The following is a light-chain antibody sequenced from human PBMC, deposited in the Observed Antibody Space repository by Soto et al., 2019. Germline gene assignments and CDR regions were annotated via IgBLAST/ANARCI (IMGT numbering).Light chain of an antibody. CDR2: EGS. V-gene: IGLV2-14*02. J-gene: IGLJ1*01. CDR1: SSDVGSYNL. CDR3: QSYDSSLSAYV. Sequence: QSVLTQPASVSGSPGQSITISCTGTSSDVGSYNLVSWYQQHPGKAPKLMIYEGSKRPSGVSNRFSGSKSGNTASLTISGLQAEDEADYYCQSYDSSLSAYVFGSGTKVTVL.